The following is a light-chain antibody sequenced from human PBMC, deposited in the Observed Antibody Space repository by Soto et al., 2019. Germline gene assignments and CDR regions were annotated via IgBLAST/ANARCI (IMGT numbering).Light chain of an antibody. J-gene: IGLJ2*01. V-gene: IGLV1-40*01. CDR1: SSNIGAGYD. CDR3: QSYDSSLSGSGVV. Sequence: QSVLTQPPSVSGAPGQRVTISCTGSSSNIGAGYDVHWYQQLPGTAPKLLIYGNSNRPSGVPDRFSGSKSGTSASLAITGLQAEDEADYYCQSYDSSLSGSGVVFGGGPKLTVL. CDR2: GNS.